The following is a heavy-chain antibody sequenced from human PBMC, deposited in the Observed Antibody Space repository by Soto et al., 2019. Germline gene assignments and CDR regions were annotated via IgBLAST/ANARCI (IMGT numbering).Heavy chain of an antibody. CDR1: GFNFPAYA. D-gene: IGHD2-8*01. Sequence: GGSLRLSCAASGFNFPAYAMNWVRQAPGKGLQWVSGLVGSGADINYADSVRGRFTVSRDNSRNTLYLQMNSLRDEDTAVYYRARDLIANNGVWEPFDMWGRGTKVTVSS. J-gene: IGHJ3*02. CDR3: ARDLIANNGVWEPFDM. CDR2: LVGSGADI. V-gene: IGHV3-23*01.